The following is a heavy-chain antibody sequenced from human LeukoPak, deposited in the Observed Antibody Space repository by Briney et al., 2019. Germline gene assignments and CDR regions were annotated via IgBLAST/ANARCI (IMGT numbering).Heavy chain of an antibody. Sequence: SQTLSLTCTVSGGSISSGSYYWSWIRQPAGKGLEWIGRIYTSGSTNYNPSLKSRVTISVDTSKNQFSLKLSSVTAADTAVYYCARDPHYYDSSGHYPYFDYWGQGTLVTVSS. CDR1: GGSISSGSYY. V-gene: IGHV4-61*02. CDR3: ARDPHYYDSSGHYPYFDY. CDR2: IYTSGST. J-gene: IGHJ4*02. D-gene: IGHD3-22*01.